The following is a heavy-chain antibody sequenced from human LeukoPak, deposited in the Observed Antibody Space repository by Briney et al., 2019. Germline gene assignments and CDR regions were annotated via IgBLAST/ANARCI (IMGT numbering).Heavy chain of an antibody. CDR2: IYYSGST. CDR1: GGSISSYY. J-gene: IGHJ3*02. V-gene: IGHV4-59*08. Sequence: SETLSLTCTVPGGSISSYYWSWIRQPPGKGLEWIGYIYYSGSTNYNPSLKSRVTISVDTSKNQFSLKLSSVTAADTAVYYCARTSHSRSYYVKAFDIWGQGTMVTVSS. CDR3: ARTSHSRSYYVKAFDI. D-gene: IGHD1-26*01.